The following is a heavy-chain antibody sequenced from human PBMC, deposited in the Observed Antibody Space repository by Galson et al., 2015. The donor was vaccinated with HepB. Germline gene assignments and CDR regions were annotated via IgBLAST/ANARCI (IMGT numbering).Heavy chain of an antibody. Sequence: LRLSCAASGFTFSSYWMHWVRQAPGKGLVWVSRIHSDGSTTTYADSVKGRFTISRDNAKNTLYLQMNSLRADDTAVYYCARGGFWSGYDYWGQGTLVTVSS. CDR1: GFTFSSYW. D-gene: IGHD3-3*01. V-gene: IGHV3-74*01. CDR2: IHSDGSTT. J-gene: IGHJ4*02. CDR3: ARGGFWSGYDY.